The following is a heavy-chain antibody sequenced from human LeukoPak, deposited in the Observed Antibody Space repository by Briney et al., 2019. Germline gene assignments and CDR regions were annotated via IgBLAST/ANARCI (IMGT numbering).Heavy chain of an antibody. CDR1: GFTFSSYA. CDR3: ARDHSGGSPNDY. CDR2: ISYDGSNK. J-gene: IGHJ4*02. Sequence: PGGSLRLSCAASGFTFSSYAMHWVRQAPGKGLEWVAVISYDGSNKYYADSVKGRFTISRDNSKNALYLQMNSLRAEDTAVYYCARDHSGGSPNDYWGQGTLVTVSS. D-gene: IGHD2-15*01. V-gene: IGHV3-30-3*01.